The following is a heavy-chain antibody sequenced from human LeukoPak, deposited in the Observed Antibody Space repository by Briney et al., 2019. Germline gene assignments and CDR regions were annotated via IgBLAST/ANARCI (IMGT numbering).Heavy chain of an antibody. Sequence: PVGSLRLSCAPSGFARSSCGVNWVRQAPGKGLEWVSSIGPTGTDRYYAHSVRGRFTISRDNAKNSMYLQMDSLRDEDTAVYYCATETIGRHYDYWGQGTLLTVSS. D-gene: IGHD1-14*01. CDR2: IGPTGTDR. J-gene: IGHJ4*02. V-gene: IGHV3-21*01. CDR3: ATETIGRHYDY. CDR1: GFARSSCG.